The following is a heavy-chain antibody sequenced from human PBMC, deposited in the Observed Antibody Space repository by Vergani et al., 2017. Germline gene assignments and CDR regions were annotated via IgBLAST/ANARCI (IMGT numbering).Heavy chain of an antibody. V-gene: IGHV1-69*02. CDR1: GGTFSSYT. J-gene: IGHJ4*02. Sequence: QVQLVQSGAEVKKPGSSVKVSCKASGGTFSSYTISWVRQAPGQGLEWMGRIIPILGIANYAQKFQGRVTITADKSTSTAYMELSSLRSEDTAVYYCARGGRIAARPIDYWGQGTLVTVSS. CDR2: IIPILGIA. D-gene: IGHD6-6*01. CDR3: ARGGRIAARPIDY.